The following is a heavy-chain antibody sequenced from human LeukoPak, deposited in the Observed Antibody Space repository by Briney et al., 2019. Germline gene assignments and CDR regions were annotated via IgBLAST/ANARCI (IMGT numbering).Heavy chain of an antibody. V-gene: IGHV3-7*01. J-gene: IGHJ4*02. CDR3: ARRIPGLTPHIDY. CDR1: GFTFSSYW. D-gene: IGHD2-15*01. Sequence: GGSLRLSCAASGFTFSSYWMSWVRQAPGKGLEWVANIKQDGSEKYYVDSVKGRFTISRDNAKNSLYLQMNSLRAEDTAVYYCARRIPGLTPHIDYWGQGALVTVSS. CDR2: IKQDGSEK.